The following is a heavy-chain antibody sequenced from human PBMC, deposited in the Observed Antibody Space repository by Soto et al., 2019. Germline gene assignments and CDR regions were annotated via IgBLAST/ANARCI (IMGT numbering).Heavy chain of an antibody. CDR3: AKTSGTGSVDY. J-gene: IGHJ4*02. CDR1: GFTFSNFW. V-gene: IGHV3-7*01. CDR2: INQGGNEK. Sequence: EVQLVESGGGLVQPGGSLRLSCAASGFTFSNFWMSWVRQAPGKGLEWVANINQGGNEKYYVDSLEGRFTISRDNAQKSLYLQMNSVRTADTAVYYCAKTSGTGSVDYWGQGALVTVSS. D-gene: IGHD6-19*01.